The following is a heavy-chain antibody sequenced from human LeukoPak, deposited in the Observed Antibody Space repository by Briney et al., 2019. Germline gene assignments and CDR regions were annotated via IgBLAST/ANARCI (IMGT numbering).Heavy chain of an antibody. D-gene: IGHD3-10*01. V-gene: IGHV3-48*01. CDR2: ISSSSITI. CDR1: GFTFSSYS. Sequence: PGGSLRLSCAASGFTFSSYSMNWVRQAPGKGLEWVSYISSSSITIYYADSVKGRFTISRDNAKNSLYLQMNSLRAEDTAVYYCARVLSVSYYGSGSYYPDYWGQGTLVTVSS. CDR3: ARVLSVSYYGSGSYYPDY. J-gene: IGHJ4*02.